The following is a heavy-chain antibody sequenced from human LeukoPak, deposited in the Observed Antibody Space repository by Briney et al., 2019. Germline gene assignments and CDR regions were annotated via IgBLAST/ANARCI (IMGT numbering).Heavy chain of an antibody. CDR3: AREVRDLYYDFWSGSDHFDY. J-gene: IGHJ4*02. Sequence: SGGSLRLSCAASGFTFSSYWMHWVRQAPGKGLVWVSRINSDGSSTSYADSVKGRFTISRDNAKNTLYLQMNSLRAEDTAVYYCAREVRDLYYDFWSGSDHFDYCGQGTLATVSS. D-gene: IGHD3-3*01. V-gene: IGHV3-74*01. CDR2: INSDGSST. CDR1: GFTFSSYW.